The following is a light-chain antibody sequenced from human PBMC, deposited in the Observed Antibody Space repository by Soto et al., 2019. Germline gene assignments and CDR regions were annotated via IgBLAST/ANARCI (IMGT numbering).Light chain of an antibody. CDR1: QSISTF. CDR3: QQSYSIPLT. J-gene: IGKJ4*01. Sequence: DIQMTQSPSSLSASVGDRVTITCRASQSISTFLNWYQQKPGKAPKLLIYAASSLQSGVPLRFSGSGSGPDFTLTISSLQPEDFATYYCQQSYSIPLTFGGGTKVEIK. CDR2: AAS. V-gene: IGKV1-39*01.